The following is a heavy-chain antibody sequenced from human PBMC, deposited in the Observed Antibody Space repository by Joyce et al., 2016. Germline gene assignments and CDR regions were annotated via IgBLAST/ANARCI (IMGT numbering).Heavy chain of an antibody. D-gene: IGHD3-9*01. J-gene: IGHJ4*02. Sequence: QVQLVQSGAEVKKPGSSVEVSCKVSGGTFSNYVINWIRQGPGQGLEWMGDIIPLSATPKYAQKVQGRRTITADESTTTVSMKRSSLRSEDTAVYYCARGGTYYDIVTGYSHFDYWGQGALVTVSS. CDR1: GGTFSNYV. CDR2: IIPLSATP. V-gene: IGHV1-69*12. CDR3: ARGGTYYDIVTGYSHFDY.